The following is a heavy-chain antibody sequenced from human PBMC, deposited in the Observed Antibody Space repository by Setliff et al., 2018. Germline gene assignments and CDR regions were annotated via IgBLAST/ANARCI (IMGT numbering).Heavy chain of an antibody. V-gene: IGHV4-4*07. J-gene: IGHJ6*03. Sequence: PSETLSLTCTVSGGPISSYYWSWIRQPAGKGLEWIGHIYIGGSANYNPSLKSRFTMSIDTSKNQFSLKLNSVTAADMAVYYCAREQWLDPPGYYYMDVWAKGTTVTVSS. CDR2: IYIGGSA. D-gene: IGHD6-19*01. CDR1: GGPISSYY. CDR3: AREQWLDPPGYYYMDV.